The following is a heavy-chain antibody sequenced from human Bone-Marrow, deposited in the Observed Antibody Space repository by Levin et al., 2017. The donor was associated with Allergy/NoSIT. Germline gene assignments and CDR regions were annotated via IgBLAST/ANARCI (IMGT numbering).Heavy chain of an antibody. CDR3: VRDLDYYDSSGDQRGY. J-gene: IGHJ4*02. Sequence: ETLSLTCAASGFTFSSYNMNWVRQAPGKGLEWVSSISSSSNFIYYADSVKGRFTISRDNAKNSLYLQVNSLRAEDPAVYYCVRDLDYYDSSGDQRGYWGQGTLVTVSS. D-gene: IGHD3-22*01. CDR2: ISSSSNFI. V-gene: IGHV3-21*01. CDR1: GFTFSSYN.